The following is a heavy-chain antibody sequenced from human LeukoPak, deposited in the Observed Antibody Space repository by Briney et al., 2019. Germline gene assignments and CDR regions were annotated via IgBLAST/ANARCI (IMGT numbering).Heavy chain of an antibody. J-gene: IGHJ6*02. V-gene: IGHV3-53*01. CDR1: GFTVSSNY. CDR3: ARSYYDFWSGYYTNYYYGMDV. CDR2: IYSGGST. Sequence: GGSLRLSCAASGFTVSSNYMSWVRQAPGKGLEWVSVIYSGGSTYYADSVKGRFTISRDNSKNTLYLQMNSLRAEDTAVYYCARSYYDFWSGYYTNYYYGMDVWGQGTTVTVSS. D-gene: IGHD3-3*01.